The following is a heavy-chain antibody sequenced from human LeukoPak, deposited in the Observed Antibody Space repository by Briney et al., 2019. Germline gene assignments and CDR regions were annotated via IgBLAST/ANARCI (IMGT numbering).Heavy chain of an antibody. CDR1: GFTLSTYW. D-gene: IGHD1-26*01. J-gene: IGHJ4*02. CDR2: IKEDGSKR. CDR3: ARDSPFGGN. V-gene: IGHV3-7*01. Sequence: ETGGSLRLSCAASGFTLSTYWMSWIRQAPGKGLEWVANIKEDGSKRNYVDSVKGRFAISRDNAKNSLYLQMNSLRAEDTAVYYCARDSPFGGNWGQGTLVTVSS.